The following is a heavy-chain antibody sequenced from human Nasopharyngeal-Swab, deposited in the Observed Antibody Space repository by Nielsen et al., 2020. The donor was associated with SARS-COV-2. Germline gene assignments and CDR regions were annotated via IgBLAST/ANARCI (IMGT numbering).Heavy chain of an antibody. Sequence: GESLDLCKGSGYSFTSYWIGWVRQMPGKGLEWMGIIYPGDSDTRYSPSFQGQVTISADKSISTAYLQWSSLKASDTAMYYCARYSGYDWEAFDIWGQGTMVTVSS. D-gene: IGHD5-12*01. V-gene: IGHV5-51*01. J-gene: IGHJ3*02. CDR2: IYPGDSDT. CDR3: ARYSGYDWEAFDI. CDR1: GYSFTSYW.